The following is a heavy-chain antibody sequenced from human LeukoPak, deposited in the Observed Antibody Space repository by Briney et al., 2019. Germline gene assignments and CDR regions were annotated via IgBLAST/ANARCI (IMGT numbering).Heavy chain of an antibody. Sequence: ASVKVSCKASGYTFTGYYMHWVRQAPGQGLEWMGWINPNSGGTNYAQKLQGRVTMTTDTSTSTAYMELRSLRSDDTAVYYCARVRLVGYCSSTSCPSNWFDPWGQGTLVTVSS. CDR2: INPNSGGT. CDR3: ARVRLVGYCSSTSCPSNWFDP. J-gene: IGHJ5*02. D-gene: IGHD2-2*01. CDR1: GYTFTGYY. V-gene: IGHV1-2*02.